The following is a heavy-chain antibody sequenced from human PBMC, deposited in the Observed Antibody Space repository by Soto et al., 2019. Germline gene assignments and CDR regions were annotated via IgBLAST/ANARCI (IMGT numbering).Heavy chain of an antibody. J-gene: IGHJ5*02. Sequence: SETLSLTCTVSGGSISSGGYYWSWIRQHPGKGLEWIGYIYYSGSTYYNPSLKSRVTVSVDTSKNQFSLKLSSATAADTAVYYCARGVTIFGVVIEVPAWMVANWFDPWGQGTLVTVSS. CDR3: ARGVTIFGVVIEVPAWMVANWFDP. CDR2: IYYSGST. V-gene: IGHV4-31*03. D-gene: IGHD3-3*01. CDR1: GGSISSGGYY.